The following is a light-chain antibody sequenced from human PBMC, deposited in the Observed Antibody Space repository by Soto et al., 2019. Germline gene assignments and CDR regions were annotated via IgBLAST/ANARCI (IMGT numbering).Light chain of an antibody. V-gene: IGLV2-18*02. Sequence: QSVLTQPPSVAGSPGQSVTISCTGTSSDVGSYNRVSWFQQPPGTAPKLMIYEVTNRPSGVPDRFSGSKSGNTASLTISGLQAEDEADYYCRSYTGSSTLVFGGGTEVTVL. CDR3: RSYTGSSTLV. CDR1: SSDVGSYNR. J-gene: IGLJ2*01. CDR2: EVT.